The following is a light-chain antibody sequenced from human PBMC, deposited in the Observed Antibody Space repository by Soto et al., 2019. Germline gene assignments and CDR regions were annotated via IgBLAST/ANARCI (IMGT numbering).Light chain of an antibody. CDR1: QSIRSY. CDR3: QQSYSTLWT. Sequence: DIQMTQSPSSLSASVGDRVIITCRESQSIRSYLNWYQQKLGKAPKXXIYAAFSLQSGVQSRFSGSGSGTDFTLTISSLQPEDFATYYCQQSYSTLWTFGQGTKVDIK. CDR2: AAF. J-gene: IGKJ1*01. V-gene: IGKV1-39*01.